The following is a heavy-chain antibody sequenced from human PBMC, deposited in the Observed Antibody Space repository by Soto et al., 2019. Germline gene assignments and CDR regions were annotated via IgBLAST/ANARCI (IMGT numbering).Heavy chain of an antibody. J-gene: IGHJ5*02. D-gene: IGHD2-2*01. CDR1: GGSISSYY. Sequence: LETLSLTCTVSGGSISSYYWSWIRQPPGKGLEWIGYIYYSGSTNYNPSLKSRVTISVDTSKNQFSLKLSSVTAADTAVYYCARQVVVVPAAMDWFDPWGQGTLVTVSS. CDR2: IYYSGST. V-gene: IGHV4-59*01. CDR3: ARQVVVVPAAMDWFDP.